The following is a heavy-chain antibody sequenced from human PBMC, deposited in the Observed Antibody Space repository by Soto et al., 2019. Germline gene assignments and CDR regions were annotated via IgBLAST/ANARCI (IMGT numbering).Heavy chain of an antibody. Sequence: SETLSLTCTVSGGSVSSGGYYWRCIRQHPGKGLEWIGYIYYSGSTYYNPSLKSRVTISVDTSKNQFSLKLSSVTAADTAVYYCASYGGWFGEFNNWFDPWGQGTLVTVS. CDR1: GGSVSSGGYY. V-gene: IGHV4-31*03. CDR2: IYYSGST. CDR3: ASYGGWFGEFNNWFDP. J-gene: IGHJ5*02. D-gene: IGHD3-10*01.